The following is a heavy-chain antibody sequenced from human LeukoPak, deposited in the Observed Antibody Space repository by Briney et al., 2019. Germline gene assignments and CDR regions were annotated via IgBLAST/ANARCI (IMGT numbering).Heavy chain of an antibody. V-gene: IGHV1-18*01. CDR3: ARDGIGDGFWSLFDD. J-gene: IGHJ4*02. D-gene: IGHD3-3*01. CDR2: ISASNGNI. Sequence: ASVKVSCKTSGYTFTNYGLSWVRQAPGQGLEWMGWISASNGNINYAQKFQGRVTMTTDAFTTTAYMELRSLKSDDTAVYYCARDGIGDGFWSLFDDWGQGTLVTVAS. CDR1: GYTFTNYG.